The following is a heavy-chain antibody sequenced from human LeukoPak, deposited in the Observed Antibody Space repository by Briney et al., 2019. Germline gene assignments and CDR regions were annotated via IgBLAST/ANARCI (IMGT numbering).Heavy chain of an antibody. D-gene: IGHD2-15*01. CDR2: IYSGGST. J-gene: IGHJ4*02. CDR3: ARSHDCSGGSCYSLFDY. CDR1: GFTVSSNY. V-gene: IGHV3-53*04. Sequence: PGGSLRLSCAASGFTVSSNYMSWVRQAPGKGLEWVSVIYSGGSTYYADSVKGRFTISRHNSKNTLYLQMNSLRAEDTAVYYCARSHDCSGGSCYSLFDYWGQGTLVTVSS.